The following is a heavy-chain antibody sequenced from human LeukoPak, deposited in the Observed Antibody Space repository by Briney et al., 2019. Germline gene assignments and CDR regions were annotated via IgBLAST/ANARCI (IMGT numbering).Heavy chain of an antibody. V-gene: IGHV3-15*01. CDR3: TTRITIFGVVITDFDY. CDR1: GFTFSNAW. Sequence: GGSLRLSCAASGFTFSNAWMSWVRQAPGKGLEWVGRIKSKTDGGATDYAAPVKGRFTISRDDSKNTLYLQMNSLKTEDTAVYYCTTRITIFGVVITDFDYWGQGTLVTVSS. CDR2: IKSKTDGGAT. D-gene: IGHD3-3*01. J-gene: IGHJ4*02.